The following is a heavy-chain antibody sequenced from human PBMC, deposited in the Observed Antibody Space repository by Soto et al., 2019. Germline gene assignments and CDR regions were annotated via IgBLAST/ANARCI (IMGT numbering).Heavy chain of an antibody. CDR3: TRLIAVAGLDAFDI. CDR1: GGSISSGGYY. Sequence: TVSGGSISSGGYYWSWIRQHPGKGLEWIGYIYYSGSTYYNPSLKSRVTISVDTSKNQFSLKLSSVTAADTAVYYCTRLIAVAGLDAFDIWGQGTMVTVSS. CDR2: IYYSGST. V-gene: IGHV4-31*03. J-gene: IGHJ3*02. D-gene: IGHD6-19*01.